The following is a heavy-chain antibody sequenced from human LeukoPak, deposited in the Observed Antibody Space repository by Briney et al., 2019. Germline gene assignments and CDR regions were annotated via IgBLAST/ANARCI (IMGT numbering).Heavy chain of an antibody. J-gene: IGHJ4*02. Sequence: GGSLRLSCAASGFTFSSYAMHWVRQAPGKGLEWVAVISYDGSNKYYADSVKGRFTISRDNSKNTLYLQMNSLRAEDTAVYYCARDLGDSYGPPYWGQGTMVTVSS. D-gene: IGHD5-18*01. CDR2: ISYDGSNK. V-gene: IGHV3-30*04. CDR3: ARDLGDSYGPPY. CDR1: GFTFSSYA.